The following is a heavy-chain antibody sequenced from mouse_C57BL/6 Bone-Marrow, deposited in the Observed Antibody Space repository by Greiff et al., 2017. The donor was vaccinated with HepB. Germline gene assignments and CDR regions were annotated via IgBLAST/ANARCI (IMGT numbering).Heavy chain of an antibody. V-gene: IGHV5-12*01. CDR3: ARHSADYDWFAY. CDR1: GFTFSDYY. Sequence: DVHLVESGGGLVQPGGSLKLSCAASGFTFSDYYMYWVRQTPEKRLEWVAYISNGGGSTYYPDNVKGRFTIPRDNAKNTLYLQMSSLKSEDTAMYYCARHSADYDWFAYWGQGTLVTVSA. J-gene: IGHJ3*01. D-gene: IGHD2-4*01. CDR2: ISNGGGST.